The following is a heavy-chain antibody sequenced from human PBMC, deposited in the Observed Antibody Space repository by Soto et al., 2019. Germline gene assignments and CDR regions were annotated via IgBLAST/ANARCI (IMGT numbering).Heavy chain of an antibody. V-gene: IGHV1-3*01. D-gene: IGHD1-26*01. CDR3: ARDTGSGLRAEPGIFEY. J-gene: IGHJ4*02. CDR2: INADNGDS. Sequence: QVQLVQSGAEVKKPGASVKVSCNPSGYAFTSYTMHWVRQAPGQGLEWMGWINADNGDSKYSQKFQGRVTITRDTSASIAYMELSSLRSEDTAVYYCARDTGSGLRAEPGIFEYWGQGTLVTVSS. CDR1: GYAFTSYT.